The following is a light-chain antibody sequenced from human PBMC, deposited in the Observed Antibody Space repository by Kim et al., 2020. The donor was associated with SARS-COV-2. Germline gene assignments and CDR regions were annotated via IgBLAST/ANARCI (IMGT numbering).Light chain of an antibody. CDR1: KLGDKY. CDR3: QAWDSSTVV. J-gene: IGLJ2*01. Sequence: VSPGQPASITCSGDKLGDKYACWYQQKPGQSPVLVIYQDSKRPSGIPERFSGSNSGNTATLTISGTQAMDEADYYCQAWDSSTVVFGGGTQRSVL. CDR2: QDS. V-gene: IGLV3-1*01.